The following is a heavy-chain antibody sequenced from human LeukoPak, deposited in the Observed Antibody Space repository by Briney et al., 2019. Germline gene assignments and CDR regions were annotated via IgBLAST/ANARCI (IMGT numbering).Heavy chain of an antibody. J-gene: IGHJ3*02. CDR1: GDSVSSHSAT. Sequence: SQTLSLTCAISGDSVSSHSATWNWIRPSPSRGLEWLVRTYYRSKLYNDYAVSVESRIIINPDTSKNHFSLQLNSVTPEDTAVYYCARGPFWLEGAFDIWGLGTMVTVSS. CDR3: ARGPFWLEGAFDI. D-gene: IGHD2/OR15-2a*01. V-gene: IGHV6-1*01. CDR2: TYYRSKLYN.